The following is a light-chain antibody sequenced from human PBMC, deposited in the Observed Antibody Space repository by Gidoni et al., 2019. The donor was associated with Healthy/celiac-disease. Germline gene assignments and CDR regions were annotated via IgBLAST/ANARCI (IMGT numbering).Light chain of an antibody. CDR3: QQYGSSSYT. V-gene: IGKV3-20*01. J-gene: IGKJ2*01. Sequence: EIVLTQSPGTLSLSPGERATLSCRASQSVSSSYLAWYQQKPGQAPRLLIYDASSRATGIPDRFSGSGSGTDFTLTISRLEPEDFAVYYCQQYGSSSYTFGQXTKLEIK. CDR2: DAS. CDR1: QSVSSSY.